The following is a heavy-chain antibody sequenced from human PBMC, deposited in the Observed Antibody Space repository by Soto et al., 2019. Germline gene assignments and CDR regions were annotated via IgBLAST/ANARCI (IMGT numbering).Heavy chain of an antibody. CDR3: ASYCSSTSCYPKVWFDP. D-gene: IGHD2-2*01. CDR1: GGSISSSSYY. J-gene: IGHJ5*02. CDR2: IYYSGST. Sequence: SETLSLTCTVSGGSISSSSYYWGWIRQPPGKGLEWIGSIYYSGSTYYNPSLKSRVTISVDTSKNQFSLKLSSVTAADTAVYYCASYCSSTSCYPKVWFDPWGQGTLVTVSS. V-gene: IGHV4-39*01.